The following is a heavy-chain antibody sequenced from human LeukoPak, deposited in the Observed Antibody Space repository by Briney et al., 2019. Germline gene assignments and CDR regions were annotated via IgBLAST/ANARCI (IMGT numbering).Heavy chain of an antibody. CDR3: AQDGYCSSTSCSVQSYYYYYGMDV. V-gene: IGHV1-18*01. D-gene: IGHD2-2*01. CDR2: ISAYNGNT. J-gene: IGHJ6*02. Sequence: ASVKVSCKASGYTFTSYDINWVRQAPGQGLEWMGWISAYNGNTNYAQKLQGRVTMTTDTSTSTAYMELRSLRSDDTAVYYCAQDGYCSSTSCSVQSYYYYYGMDVWGQGTTVTVSS. CDR1: GYTFTSYD.